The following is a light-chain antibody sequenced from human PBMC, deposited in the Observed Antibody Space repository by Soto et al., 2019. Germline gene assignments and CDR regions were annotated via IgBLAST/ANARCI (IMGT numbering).Light chain of an antibody. CDR2: DVS. CDR1: SSDVGGYNY. J-gene: IGLJ1*01. CDR3: SSYTSSSTLDAYV. Sequence: QSALTQPASVSGSPGQSITISCTGTSSDVGGYNYVSWYQQHPGKAPKVMIYDVSNRPSGVSNRFSGSKSGNTASLTISGLQAEDEADYYCSSYTSSSTLDAYVFGTGTKVTVL. V-gene: IGLV2-14*01.